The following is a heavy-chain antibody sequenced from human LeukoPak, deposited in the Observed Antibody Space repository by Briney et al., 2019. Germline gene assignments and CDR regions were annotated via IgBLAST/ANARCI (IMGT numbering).Heavy chain of an antibody. CDR3: ASGGYCGGDCPLGY. CDR1: GGSISSYY. CDR2: IYYSGST. D-gene: IGHD2-21*02. J-gene: IGHJ4*02. Sequence: SETLSLTCTVSGGSISSYYWSWIRQPPGKGLEWIGYIYYSGSTNYNPSLKSRVTISVDTSKNQFSLKLSSVTAADTAVYYCASGGYCGGDCPLGYWGQGTLVTVSS. V-gene: IGHV4-59*01.